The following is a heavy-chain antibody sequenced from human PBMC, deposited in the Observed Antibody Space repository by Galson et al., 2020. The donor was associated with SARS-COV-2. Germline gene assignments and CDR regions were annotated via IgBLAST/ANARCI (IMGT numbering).Heavy chain of an antibody. Sequence: GESLKISCAASGFTFSSYSMNWVRQAPGKGLEWVSSISSSSSYIYYADSVKGRFTISRDNAKNSLYLQMNSLRAEDTAVYYCARDTLEILPFDYWGQGTLVTVSS. D-gene: IGHD2-15*01. CDR2: ISSSSSYI. CDR3: ARDTLEILPFDY. J-gene: IGHJ4*02. CDR1: GFTFSSYS. V-gene: IGHV3-21*01.